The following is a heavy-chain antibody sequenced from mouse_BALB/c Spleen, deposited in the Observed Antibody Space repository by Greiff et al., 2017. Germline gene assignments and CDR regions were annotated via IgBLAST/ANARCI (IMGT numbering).Heavy chain of an antibody. CDR3: ARCMITTVFDY. J-gene: IGHJ2*01. D-gene: IGHD2-4*01. CDR2: INPSTGYT. CDR1: GYTFTSYW. V-gene: IGHV1-7*01. Sequence: QVQLKESGAELAKPGASVKMSCKASGYTFTSYWMHWVKQRPGQGLEWIGYINPSTGYTEYNQKFKDKATLTADKSSSTAYMQLSSLTSEDSAVYYCARCMITTVFDYWGQGTTLTVSS.